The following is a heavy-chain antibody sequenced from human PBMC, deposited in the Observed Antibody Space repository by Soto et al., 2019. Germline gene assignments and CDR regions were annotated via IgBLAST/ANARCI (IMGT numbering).Heavy chain of an antibody. CDR2: MNPNSGNT. CDR1: GYTFTSYD. J-gene: IGHJ6*02. V-gene: IGHV1-8*01. Sequence: QVQLVQSGAEVKKPGASVKVSCKASGYTFTSYDINWVRQATGQGLEWMGWMNPNSGNTGYAQKFEGRVTITRNTPISTAYMELSRLSSEETAVYYWASEKTSYGMDVWGQGTTVTVSS. CDR3: ASEKTSYGMDV.